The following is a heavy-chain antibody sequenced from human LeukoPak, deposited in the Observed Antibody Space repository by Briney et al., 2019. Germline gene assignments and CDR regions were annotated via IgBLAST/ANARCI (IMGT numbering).Heavy chain of an antibody. V-gene: IGHV3-21*01. CDR3: VRDYCSSTSCYSSGAFDI. J-gene: IGHJ3*02. D-gene: IGHD2-2*01. CDR2: IGPSGTNT. Sequence: PGGSLRLSCVVSGITFSTYTMNWVRQAPGKGLEWVSSIGPSGTNTHYADSVKGRFTISRDNARNSLYLQMNSLRAEDTAVYYCVRDYCSSTSCYSSGAFDIWGQGTMVTVSS. CDR1: GITFSTYT.